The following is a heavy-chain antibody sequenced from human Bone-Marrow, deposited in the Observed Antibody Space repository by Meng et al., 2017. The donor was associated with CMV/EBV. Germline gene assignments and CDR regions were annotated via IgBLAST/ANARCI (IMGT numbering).Heavy chain of an antibody. J-gene: IGHJ5*02. Sequence: SETLSLTCTVSGGSISSSSYYWGWIRQPPGKGLEWIGSIYYSGSTYYNPSLKSRVTISVDTSKNQFSLKLSSVTAADTAVYYCASWRRWGIAAAGFNRLDPWGQGTLVTVSS. CDR2: IYYSGST. CDR1: GGSISSSSYY. CDR3: ASWRRWGIAAAGFNRLDP. V-gene: IGHV4-39*07. D-gene: IGHD6-13*01.